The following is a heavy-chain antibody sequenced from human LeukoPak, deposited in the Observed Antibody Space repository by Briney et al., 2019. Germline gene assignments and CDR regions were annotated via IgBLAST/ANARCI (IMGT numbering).Heavy chain of an antibody. CDR1: GIIFSNYA. J-gene: IGHJ2*01. D-gene: IGHD1-26*01. CDR3: ARGRQGAKTRYFDL. Sequence: PGGSLRLSCAASGIIFSNYAMHWVRQGPGKGLECISTINSDGGSKYYANSVKGRFTISRDNSKNTLYLQMGSLRAEDMAVYYCARGRQGAKTRYFDLWGRGTRVTVSS. V-gene: IGHV3-64*01. CDR2: INSDGGSK.